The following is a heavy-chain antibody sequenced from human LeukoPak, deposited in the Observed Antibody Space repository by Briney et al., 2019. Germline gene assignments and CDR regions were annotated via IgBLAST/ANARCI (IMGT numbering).Heavy chain of an antibody. Sequence: GGSLRLSCAASGFTFSSYWMHWVRQAPGKGLVWVSRINSDGSSTSYADSVKGRFTISRDNAKNTLYLQMNSLRAEDTAVYYCARASYDILTGSSFDYWGQGTLVTVSS. J-gene: IGHJ4*02. CDR1: GFTFSSYW. V-gene: IGHV3-74*01. D-gene: IGHD3-9*01. CDR3: ARASYDILTGSSFDY. CDR2: INSDGSST.